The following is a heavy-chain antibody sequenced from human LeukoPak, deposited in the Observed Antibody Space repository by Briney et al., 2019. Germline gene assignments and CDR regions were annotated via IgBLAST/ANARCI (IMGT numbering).Heavy chain of an antibody. V-gene: IGHV5-51*01. CDR1: GYSFTSYW. Sequence: GESLKISCKGSGYSFTSYWIGWVRQMPGKGLEWMGIIYPGDSDTRYSPSFQGQVTISADKSISTAYLQWSSLKASDTAMYYCARLHAPSGSYRNNYYYYYMDVWGKGTTVTISS. J-gene: IGHJ6*03. CDR3: ARLHAPSGSYRNNYYYYYMDV. CDR2: IYPGDSDT. D-gene: IGHD1-26*01.